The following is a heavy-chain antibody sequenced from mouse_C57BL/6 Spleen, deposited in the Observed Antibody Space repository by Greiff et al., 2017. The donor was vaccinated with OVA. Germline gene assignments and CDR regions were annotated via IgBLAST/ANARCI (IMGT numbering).Heavy chain of an antibody. J-gene: IGHJ4*01. V-gene: IGHV1-36*01. CDR2: VYPYNGGT. D-gene: IGHD1-1*01. CDR1: GFTFTDYY. Sequence: VQLKESGPVLVKPGPSVKISCKASGFTFTDYYMHWVKQSHGKSLEWIGLVYPYNGGTSYNQKFKGKATLTVDTSSSTAYMELNSLTSEDSAVYSCARRWGSSDDAMDYWGQGTSVTVSS. CDR3: ARRWGSSDDAMDY.